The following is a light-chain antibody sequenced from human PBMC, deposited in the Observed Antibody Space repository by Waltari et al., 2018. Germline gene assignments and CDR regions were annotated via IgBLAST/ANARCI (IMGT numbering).Light chain of an antibody. J-gene: IGKJ2*01. Sequence: EMVMTQSPATLSVSPGERATLPCRASYSVSSNLACYQQKPGQAPRLLIYAASTRATGVPARFSGGGSGTEFTLTISNMQSEDFAVYYCQQYNNWPPMYTFGQGTKLEIK. V-gene: IGKV3-15*01. CDR3: QQYNNWPPMYT. CDR1: YSVSSN. CDR2: AAS.